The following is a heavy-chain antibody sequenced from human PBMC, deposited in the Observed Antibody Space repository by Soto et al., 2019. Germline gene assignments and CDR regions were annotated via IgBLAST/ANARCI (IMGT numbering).Heavy chain of an antibody. CDR1: GGSIISNYW. Sequence: SETLSLTCAVSGGSIISNYWWAWIRQSPGEGLVWIGSIYHSGTTYYNPSLKSRVTMSVDTSKNQFSLKLSSVTAADTAVYYCARDPGIAVGGPQNWFDPWGQGTLVTVSS. J-gene: IGHJ5*02. D-gene: IGHD6-19*01. CDR3: ARDPGIAVGGPQNWFDP. CDR2: IYHSGTT. V-gene: IGHV4-38-2*02.